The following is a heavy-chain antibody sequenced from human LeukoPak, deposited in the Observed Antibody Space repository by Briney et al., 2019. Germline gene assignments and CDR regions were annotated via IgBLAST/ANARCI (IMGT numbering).Heavy chain of an antibody. CDR1: GGSISSYY. J-gene: IGHJ3*02. Sequence: SETPSLTCTVSGGSISSYYWSWIRQPPGKGLEWIGYIYYSGSTNYNPSLKSRVTISVDTSKNQFSLKLSSVTAADTAVYYCARDILGYCSGGSCSDAFDIWGQGTMVTVSS. V-gene: IGHV4-59*01. CDR2: IYYSGST. D-gene: IGHD2-15*01. CDR3: ARDILGYCSGGSCSDAFDI.